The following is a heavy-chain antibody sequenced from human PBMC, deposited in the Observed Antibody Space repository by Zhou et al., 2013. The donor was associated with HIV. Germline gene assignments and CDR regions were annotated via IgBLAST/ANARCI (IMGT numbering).Heavy chain of an antibody. CDR2: TIPHFGVI. CDR3: VGRQKYNPGNVGNFDF. J-gene: IGHJ4*02. V-gene: IGHV1-69*12. D-gene: IGHD1-20*01. CDR1: EVSFSHYA. Sequence: QVRLMQSGAAVKKPGSSVKISCQASEVSFSHYAVNWVRQAPGQRQRLEWMGGTIPHFGVINPAQKFKDRLRLTADASTATVYMDLSGLEFADTAVYYCVGRQKYNPGNVGNFDFWGQGTLVTVSS.